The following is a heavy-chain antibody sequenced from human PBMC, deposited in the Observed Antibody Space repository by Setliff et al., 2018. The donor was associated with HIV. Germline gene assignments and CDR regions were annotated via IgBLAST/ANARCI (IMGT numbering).Heavy chain of an antibody. D-gene: IGHD3-10*01. J-gene: IGHJ5*02. CDR3: ARGLTSRRGNWFDP. V-gene: IGHV4-59*01. CDR1: GGSISSYY. Sequence: PSETLSLTCTVSGGSISSYYWNWIRQPPGGGLEWIGYIYYSGSTNYNPSLRSRVTISVDTSRNQFSLKLTSVTAADTAIYYCARGLTSRRGNWFDPWGQGTLVTVSS. CDR2: IYYSGST.